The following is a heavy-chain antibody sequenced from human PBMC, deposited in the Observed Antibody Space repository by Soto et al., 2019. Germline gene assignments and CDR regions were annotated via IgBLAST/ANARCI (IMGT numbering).Heavy chain of an antibody. CDR1: GFTFSSYG. J-gene: IGHJ4*02. V-gene: IGHV3-30*18. D-gene: IGHD5-18*01. CDR2: ISYDGSNK. CDR3: AKARLSVDTATPVTWDY. Sequence: GGSLRLSCAASGFTFSSYGMHWVRQAPGKGLEWVAVISYDGSNKYYADSVKGRFTISRDNSKNTLYLQMNSLRAEDTAVYYCAKARLSVDTATPVTWDYWGQGTLVTVSS.